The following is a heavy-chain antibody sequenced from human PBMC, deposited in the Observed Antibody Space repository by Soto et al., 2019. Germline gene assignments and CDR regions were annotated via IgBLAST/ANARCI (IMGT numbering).Heavy chain of an antibody. D-gene: IGHD2-21*01. CDR1: GGTFSSYT. Sequence: VQLVQSGAEVKKPGSSVKVSCKASGGTFSSYTITWVRQAPGQGLEWMGRIIPILGIANYAQKFQGRVTINADKSTVTAYIELSSLRSEDTAVYYCLHIPHYWGQGTLVTVSS. CDR2: IIPILGIA. V-gene: IGHV1-69*02. J-gene: IGHJ4*02. CDR3: LHIPHY.